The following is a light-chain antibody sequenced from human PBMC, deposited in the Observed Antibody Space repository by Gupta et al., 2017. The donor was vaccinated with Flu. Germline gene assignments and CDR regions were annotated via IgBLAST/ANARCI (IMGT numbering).Light chain of an antibody. V-gene: IGKV1-27*01. J-gene: IGKJ3*01. CDR2: AAS. CDR3: QKDNSSPRT. CDR1: QGIKNY. Sequence: PSSLSASVGDRVTITCRASQGIKNYLAWYQQKPGKLPELLIYAASTWQSGVPSRFSGSGSETDFTLTISSLQPEDVATYYCQKDNSSPRTFGHGTKVEIK.